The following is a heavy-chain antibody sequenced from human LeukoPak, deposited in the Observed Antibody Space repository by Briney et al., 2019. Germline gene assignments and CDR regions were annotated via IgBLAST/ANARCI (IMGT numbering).Heavy chain of an antibody. V-gene: IGHV4-38-2*02. D-gene: IGHD2-15*01. CDR2: IYHSGST. Sequence: PSETLSLTCTVSGYSISSGYYWGWIRQPPGKGLEWIGSIYHSGSTYYNPSLKSRVTISVDTSKNQFSLKLSSVTAADTAVYYCARDHGSGVDIWGQGTMVTVSS. J-gene: IGHJ3*02. CDR3: ARDHGSGVDI. CDR1: GYSISSGYY.